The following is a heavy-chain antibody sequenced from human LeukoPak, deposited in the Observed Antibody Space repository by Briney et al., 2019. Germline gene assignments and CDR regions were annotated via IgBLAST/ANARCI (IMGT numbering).Heavy chain of an antibody. D-gene: IGHD6-19*01. V-gene: IGHV3-64*01. Sequence: GGSLRLSCAASGFTFSSYAMPWVRQAPGKGLEYVSAISSNGGSTYYANSVKGRFTISRDNSKNTLYLQMGSLRAEDMAVYYCVEGSSGRFDYWGQGTLVTVSS. CDR2: ISSNGGST. J-gene: IGHJ4*02. CDR1: GFTFSSYA. CDR3: VEGSSGRFDY.